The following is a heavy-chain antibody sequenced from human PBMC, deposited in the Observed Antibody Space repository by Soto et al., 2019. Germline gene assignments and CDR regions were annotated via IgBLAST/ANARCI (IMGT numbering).Heavy chain of an antibody. CDR3: ARLSYYGSGSYYRPFDY. CDR2: ISGSGVWT. Sequence: GGSLRLSCAASGFTFSNYAMSWVRQAPGKGLEWVSAISGSGVWTYYADSVKGRFTIPRDNSKNTLYLQMSSLRAEDTAVYYCARLSYYGSGSYYRPFDYWGQGTLVTV. CDR1: GFTFSNYA. D-gene: IGHD3-10*01. V-gene: IGHV3-23*01. J-gene: IGHJ4*02.